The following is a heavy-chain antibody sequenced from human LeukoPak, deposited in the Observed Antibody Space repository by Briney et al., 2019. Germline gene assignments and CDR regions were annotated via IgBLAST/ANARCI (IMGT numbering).Heavy chain of an antibody. CDR3: ARERSSWYYLDY. J-gene: IGHJ4*02. CDR2: TCYRSQWYY. D-gene: IGHD6-13*01. Sequence: PSQTLSLTCVISGDSVSSNIATWNWLRQSPSRGLEWLGRTCYRSQWYYDYAVSVRSRITINPDTSKNQFSLQLSSVTPEDTAVYFCARERSSWYYLDYWGQGMLVTVSS. V-gene: IGHV6-1*01. CDR1: GDSVSSNIAT.